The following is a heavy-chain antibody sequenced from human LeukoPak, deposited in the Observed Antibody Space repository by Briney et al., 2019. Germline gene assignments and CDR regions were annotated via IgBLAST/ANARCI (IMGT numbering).Heavy chain of an antibody. D-gene: IGHD6-13*01. V-gene: IGHV4-31*03. CDR1: GGSISSGGYY. CDR2: IYYSGST. CDR3: ARVSSIAAAGIDY. Sequence: SQTLSLTCTVSGGSISSGGYYWSWIRQHPGKGLEWIGYIYYSGSTYYNPSLKSRVSISVDTSKNQFSLKLSSVTAADTAVYYCARVSSIAAAGIDYWGQGTLVTVSS. J-gene: IGHJ4*02.